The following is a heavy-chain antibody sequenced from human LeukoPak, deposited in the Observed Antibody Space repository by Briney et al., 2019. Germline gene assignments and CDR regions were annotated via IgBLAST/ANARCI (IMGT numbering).Heavy chain of an antibody. D-gene: IGHD1-1*01. CDR3: ARDEGFTTGTLFNWFDP. J-gene: IGHJ5*02. CDR1: AGTFSSYA. Sequence: ASVKVSCKASAGTFSSYAISWVRQAPGQGLEWMGGIIPIFGTANYAQKFQGRVTITADKSTSTAYMELSSLRSEDTAVYYCARDEGFTTGTLFNWFDPWGQGTLVTVSS. V-gene: IGHV1-69*06. CDR2: IIPIFGTA.